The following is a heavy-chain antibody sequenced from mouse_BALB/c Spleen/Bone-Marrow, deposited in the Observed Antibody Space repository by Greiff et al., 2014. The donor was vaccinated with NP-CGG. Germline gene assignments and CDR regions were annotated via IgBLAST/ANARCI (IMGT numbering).Heavy chain of an antibody. Sequence: EVQLQQSGAELVKPGASVKLSCTASGFNIKDTYMHWVKQRPEQGLEWIGRIDPANGNTKYDPKFQGKATITADTSSNTAYLQLSSLTSEDTAVYYCARVRLLRIRGLGYWGQGTTLTVSS. V-gene: IGHV14-3*02. CDR2: IDPANGNT. J-gene: IGHJ2*01. CDR1: GFNIKDTY. CDR3: ARVRLLRIRGLGY. D-gene: IGHD1-1*01.